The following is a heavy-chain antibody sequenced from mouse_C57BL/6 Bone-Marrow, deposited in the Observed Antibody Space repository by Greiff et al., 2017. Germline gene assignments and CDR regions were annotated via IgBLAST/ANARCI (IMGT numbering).Heavy chain of an antibody. J-gene: IGHJ2*01. CDR3: ARLLRYFDY. CDR1: GYTFTDYN. V-gene: IGHV1-22*01. Sequence: VQLQQSGPELVKPGASVKMSCKASGYTFTDYNMHWVKQSHGKSLEWIGYINPNNGGTSYKQKFKGKATLTVNKSSSTAYMELLSLTSEDSAVYYCARLLRYFDYWGQGTTLTVSS. D-gene: IGHD1-1*01. CDR2: INPNNGGT.